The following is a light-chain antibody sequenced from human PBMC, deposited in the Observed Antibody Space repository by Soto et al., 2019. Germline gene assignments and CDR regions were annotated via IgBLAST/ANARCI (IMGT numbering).Light chain of an antibody. J-gene: IGKJ4*01. CDR3: QQHNSYSPLT. CDR1: QSVSNNY. Sequence: EIVLTPSQGTLSLSPVERSTLCCTAIQSVSNNYLAWYQQKPGQAPRLLIYGASNRATGIPDRFSGSGSGTEFTLTISSLQPDDFATYYCQQHNSYSPLTCGGGTTVDIK. V-gene: IGKV3-20*01. CDR2: GAS.